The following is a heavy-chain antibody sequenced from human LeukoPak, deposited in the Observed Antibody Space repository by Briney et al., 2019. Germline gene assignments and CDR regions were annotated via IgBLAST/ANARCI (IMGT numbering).Heavy chain of an antibody. CDR1: GFTFSSYG. D-gene: IGHD3-3*01. J-gene: IGHJ4*02. CDR2: ISYDGSNK. V-gene: IGHV3-30*18. Sequence: GRSLRLSCAASGFTFSSYGMHWVRQAPGKGLEWVAVISYDGSNKYYADSVKGRFTIYRDNSKNTLYLQMNSLRAEDTAVYYCAKVGSTLEWEFVGHFDYWGQGTLVTVSS. CDR3: AKVGSTLEWEFVGHFDY.